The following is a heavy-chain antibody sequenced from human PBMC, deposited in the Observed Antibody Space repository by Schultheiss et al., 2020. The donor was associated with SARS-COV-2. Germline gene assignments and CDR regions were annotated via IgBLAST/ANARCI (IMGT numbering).Heavy chain of an antibody. J-gene: IGHJ5*02. Sequence: ASVKVSCKASGYTFTSYGISWVRQAPGQGLEWMGWISAYNGNTNHAQKLQGRVTMTTDTSTSTAYMELRSLRSDDTAVYYCARQPYYYGSGSYLPPNWFDPWGQGTLVTVSS. CDR2: ISAYNGNT. CDR1: GYTFTSYG. D-gene: IGHD3-10*01. V-gene: IGHV1-18*01. CDR3: ARQPYYYGSGSYLPPNWFDP.